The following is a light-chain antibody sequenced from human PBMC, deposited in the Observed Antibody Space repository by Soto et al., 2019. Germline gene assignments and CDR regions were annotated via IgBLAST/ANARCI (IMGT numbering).Light chain of an antibody. V-gene: IGKV1-12*01. Sequence: DVQLTQSPSSVSASVGDRITITCRASQDVSSWLAWYQHKPGKAPKLLIYAAFNLQGGVPSRFSGSRSGTEFNLSINGLQPEDFGTYYCQQAKSSPLTFGQGTRLEIK. J-gene: IGKJ5*01. CDR1: QDVSSW. CDR3: QQAKSSPLT. CDR2: AAF.